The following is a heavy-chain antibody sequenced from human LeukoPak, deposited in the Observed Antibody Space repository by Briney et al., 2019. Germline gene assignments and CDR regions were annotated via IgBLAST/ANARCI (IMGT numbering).Heavy chain of an antibody. CDR3: ARDHKGYSSGWYIDY. CDR1: GYTFTSYG. J-gene: IGHJ4*02. Sequence: ASVKVSCKASGYTFTSYGISWVRQTPGQGLEGMGWISAYNGNTNYAQKLQGRVTMTTDTSTSTAYMELRSLRSDDTAVYYCARDHKGYSSGWYIDYWGQGTLVTVSS. V-gene: IGHV1-18*01. CDR2: ISAYNGNT. D-gene: IGHD6-19*01.